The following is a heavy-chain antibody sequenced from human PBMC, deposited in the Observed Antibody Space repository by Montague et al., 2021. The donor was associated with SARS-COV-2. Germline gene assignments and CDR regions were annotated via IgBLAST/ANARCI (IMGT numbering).Heavy chain of an antibody. V-gene: IGHV3-53*01. J-gene: IGHJ3*02. CDR1: GLTVSRNY. D-gene: IGHD3-16*01. CDR2: IYSGGST. Sequence: SLRLSCAASGLTVSRNYMSLFRQAPGKGLEWVSVIYSGGSTYYTDSVKGRFTISRDNSKNTLYLQMNSLRAEDTAVYYCARGGGRDAFDIWGQGTMVTVSS. CDR3: ARGGGRDAFDI.